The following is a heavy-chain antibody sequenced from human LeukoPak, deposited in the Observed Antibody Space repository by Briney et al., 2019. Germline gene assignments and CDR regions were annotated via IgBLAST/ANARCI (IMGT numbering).Heavy chain of an antibody. V-gene: IGHV1-18*01. CDR3: ARSLPGDYYGSGSYYSPWFDP. D-gene: IGHD3-10*01. CDR2: ISAYNGNT. CDR1: GYTFTVYG. J-gene: IGHJ5*02. Sequence: GASVKVSCKASGYTFTVYGISWVRQAPGQGLEWMVWISAYNGNTNCAQKLQGRVTMTTDTSTSTAYMELSSLRSEDTAVYYCARSLPGDYYGSGSYYSPWFDPWGQGTLVTVSS.